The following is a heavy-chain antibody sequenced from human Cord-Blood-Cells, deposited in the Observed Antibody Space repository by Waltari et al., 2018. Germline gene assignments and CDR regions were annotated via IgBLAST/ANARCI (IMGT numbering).Heavy chain of an antibody. D-gene: IGHD6-6*01. CDR2: MNPNSGNT. J-gene: IGHJ6*02. V-gene: IGHV1-8*01. CDR1: GYTFTSYD. Sequence: QVQLVQSGAEVKKPGASVKVSCKASGYTFTSYDINWVRQATGQGLEWMGWMNPNSGNTGYAQKFQGRVTMTRNTSISTAYMELSSLRSEDTAVYYCVREYSSSSRGYYYGMDVWGQGTTVTVSS. CDR3: VREYSSSSRGYYYGMDV.